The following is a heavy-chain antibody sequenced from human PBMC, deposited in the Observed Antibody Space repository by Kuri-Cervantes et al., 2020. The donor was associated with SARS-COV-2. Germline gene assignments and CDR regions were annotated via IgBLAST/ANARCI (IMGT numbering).Heavy chain of an antibody. CDR1: GYTFTDYY. Sequence: ASVKVSCKASGYTFTDYYMHWVRQAPGQGLEWMGWINPISGGTKYAQNFQGRVTMTRDTSISTVYMELSRLTTDDTAIFYCVRFRYSDTSRNASDIWGQGTVVTVSS. CDR3: VRFRYSDTSRNASDI. CDR2: INPISGGT. D-gene: IGHD3-22*01. V-gene: IGHV1-2*02. J-gene: IGHJ3*02.